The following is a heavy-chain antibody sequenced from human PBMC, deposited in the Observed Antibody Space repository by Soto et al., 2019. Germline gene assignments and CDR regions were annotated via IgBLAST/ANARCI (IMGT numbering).Heavy chain of an antibody. CDR3: ARLVTGLWFGERDY. D-gene: IGHD3-10*01. CDR2: IYYSGST. J-gene: IGHJ4*02. CDR1: GGSISSSSYY. Sequence: QLQLQESGPGLVKPSETLSLTCTVSGGSISSSSYYWGWIRQPPGKGLEWIGNIYYSGSTYYNPSLKSRVTISVDTSKNQFSLKLSSVTAADTAVYYCARLVTGLWFGERDYWGQGTLVIVSS. V-gene: IGHV4-39*01.